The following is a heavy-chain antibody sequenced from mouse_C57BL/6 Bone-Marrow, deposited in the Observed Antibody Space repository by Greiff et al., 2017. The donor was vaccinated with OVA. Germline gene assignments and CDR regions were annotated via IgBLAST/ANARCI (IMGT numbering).Heavy chain of an antibody. CDR3: ARSEVGRSFAY. J-gene: IGHJ3*01. CDR1: GYTFTSYW. D-gene: IGHD1-3*01. Sequence: VQLVESGAELVKPGASVKMSCKASGYTFTSYWITWVKQRPGQGLEWIGDIYPGSGSTNYNEKFKSKATLTVDTSSSTAYMQLSSLTSEDSAVYYCARSEVGRSFAYWGQGTLVTVSA. V-gene: IGHV1-55*01. CDR2: IYPGSGST.